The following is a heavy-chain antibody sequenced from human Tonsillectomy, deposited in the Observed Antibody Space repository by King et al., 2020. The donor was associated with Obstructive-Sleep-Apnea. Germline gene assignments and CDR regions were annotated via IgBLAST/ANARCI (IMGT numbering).Heavy chain of an antibody. CDR3: ARDRGYSPMVDY. J-gene: IGHJ4*02. D-gene: IGHD5-18*01. Sequence: VQLVESGGGLVHPGGSLRLSCATSGFTLSTYSMNCVRQAPGKGLEWVSYISSGSSTIYYADSVKGRFTISRDNAKKSRYLQMNSLRAEDTAVYYCARDRGYSPMVDYWGQGTLVTVSS. CDR1: GFTLSTYS. CDR2: ISSGSSTI. V-gene: IGHV3-48*04.